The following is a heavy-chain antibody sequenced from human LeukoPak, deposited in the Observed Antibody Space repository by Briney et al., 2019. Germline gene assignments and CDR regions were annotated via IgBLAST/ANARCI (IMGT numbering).Heavy chain of an antibody. Sequence: SETLSLTCAVYGGSFSGYYWSWIRQPPGKGLEWIGEINHSGSTNYNPSLKSRVTISVDTSKNQFSLKLSSVTAADTAVYYCARGVSRYYDILTGYVYYYMDVWGKGTTVTVSS. D-gene: IGHD3-9*01. CDR3: ARGVSRYYDILTGYVYYYMDV. CDR1: GGSFSGYY. J-gene: IGHJ6*03. CDR2: INHSGST. V-gene: IGHV4-34*01.